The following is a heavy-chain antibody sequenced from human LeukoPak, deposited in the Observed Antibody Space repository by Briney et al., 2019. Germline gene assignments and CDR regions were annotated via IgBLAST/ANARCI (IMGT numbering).Heavy chain of an antibody. V-gene: IGHV1-2*02. D-gene: IGHD1-26*01. CDR1: GYTFTGYY. CDR3: ARVGLRWELLNYFDY. Sequence: ASVKVSCKASGYTFTGYYMHWVRQAPGQRLEWMGWINPNSGGTNYAQKFQGRVTMTRDTSISTAYMELSRLRSDDTAVYYCARVGLRWELLNYFDYWGQGTLVTVSS. J-gene: IGHJ4*02. CDR2: INPNSGGT.